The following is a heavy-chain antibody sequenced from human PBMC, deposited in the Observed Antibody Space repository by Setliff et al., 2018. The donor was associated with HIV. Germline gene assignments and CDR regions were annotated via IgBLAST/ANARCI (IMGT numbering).Heavy chain of an antibody. J-gene: IGHJ4*02. CDR1: GYRFTSYA. CDR3: ARGRLSWSPDF. CDR2: INLSSGTT. V-gene: IGHV1-46*01. Sequence: ASVKVSCKASGYRFTSYAMNWVRQAPGQGLEWMGIINLSSGTTTYAQRFQGRLTMTRDTSTSTAYMELSSLTSDDTAIYYCARGRLSWSPDFWGQRTLVTVSS.